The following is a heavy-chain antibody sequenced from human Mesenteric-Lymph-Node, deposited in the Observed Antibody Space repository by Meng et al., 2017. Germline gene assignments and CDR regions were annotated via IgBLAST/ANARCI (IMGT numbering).Heavy chain of an antibody. D-gene: IGHD4-17*01. J-gene: IGHJ6*02. CDR2: IKQDGSEK. CDR1: GFTFSSFW. V-gene: IGHV3-7*01. CDR3: ARDDLDYGDFNYYYYYGMDV. Sequence: GESLKISCAASGFTFSSFWMTWVRQAPGKGLERVANIKQDGSEKYYVDSVKGRFTISRDNAKNSLYLQMNSLRAEDTAVYYCARDDLDYGDFNYYYYYGMDVWGQGTTVTVSS.